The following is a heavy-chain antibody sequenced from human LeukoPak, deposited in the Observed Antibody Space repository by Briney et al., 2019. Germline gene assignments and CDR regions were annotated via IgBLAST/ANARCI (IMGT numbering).Heavy chain of an antibody. V-gene: IGHV3-23*01. D-gene: IGHD3/OR15-3a*01. CDR3: AIGPGRKRGLSTY. J-gene: IGHJ4*02. CDR2: ISGSGTNT. Sequence: GGSLRLSCAASGFTFNTNIMNWVRQAPGKGLEWVSGISGSGTNTYYADSVKGRFTISRDNSKSTLYLQVDSLRVDDTAVYYCAIGPGRKRGLSTYWGQGTLVTVSS. CDR1: GFTFNTNI.